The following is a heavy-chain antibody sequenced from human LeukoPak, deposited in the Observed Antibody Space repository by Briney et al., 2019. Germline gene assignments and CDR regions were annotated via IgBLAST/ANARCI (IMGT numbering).Heavy chain of an antibody. CDR3: ARHIGGGIEDMDV. V-gene: IGHV4-59*08. CDR2: VYVTGT. Sequence: PSETLSLTCTVSGGSIGTYYWSWIRQSPGKGLYWIGYVYVTGTRYNPYLQSRVTISVDRCRNQFFLKMSSVTAADTAVYYCARHIGGGIEDMDVWGKGTKVIVSS. J-gene: IGHJ6*03. D-gene: IGHD3-16*02. CDR1: GGSIGTYY.